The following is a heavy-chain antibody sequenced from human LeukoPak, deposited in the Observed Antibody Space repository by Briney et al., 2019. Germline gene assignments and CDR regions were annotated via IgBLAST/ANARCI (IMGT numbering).Heavy chain of an antibody. D-gene: IGHD4-11*01. CDR3: ARNLILTVTTVYYYGMDV. CDR2: ISSSSSTI. J-gene: IGHJ6*02. V-gene: IGHV3-48*02. Sequence: GGSLRLSCAASGFTFSNYAMTWVRQAPGKGLEWVSYISSSSSTIYYADSVKGRFTISRDNAKNSLYLQMNSLRDEDTAVYYCARNLILTVTTVYYYGMDVWGQGTTVTVSS. CDR1: GFTFSNYA.